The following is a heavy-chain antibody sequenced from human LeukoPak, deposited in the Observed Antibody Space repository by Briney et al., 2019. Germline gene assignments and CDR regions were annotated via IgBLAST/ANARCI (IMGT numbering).Heavy chain of an antibody. Sequence: GGSLRLSCAASGFTFSSYWMSWVRQAPGKGLEWVGRIKSKTDGGTTDYAAPVKGRFTISRDDSKNTLYLQMNSLKTEDTAVYYCTTGGSSGWYPWFDPWGQGTLVTVSS. J-gene: IGHJ5*02. CDR2: IKSKTDGGTT. V-gene: IGHV3-15*01. CDR1: GFTFSSYW. CDR3: TTGGSSGWYPWFDP. D-gene: IGHD6-19*01.